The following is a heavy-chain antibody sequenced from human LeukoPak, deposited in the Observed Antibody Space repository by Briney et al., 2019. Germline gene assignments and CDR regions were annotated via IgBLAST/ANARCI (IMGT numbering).Heavy chain of an antibody. CDR2: IYYSGST. CDR1: GGSISSSSDY. Sequence: SETLSLTCTVSGGSISSSSDYWGWIRQPPGKGLEWIGSIYYSGSTYYNPSLKSRVTISVDTSKNQFSLKLSSVTAADTAVYYCARDGGFFDYWGQGTLVTVSS. J-gene: IGHJ4*02. V-gene: IGHV4-39*02. CDR3: ARDGGFFDY. D-gene: IGHD3-16*01.